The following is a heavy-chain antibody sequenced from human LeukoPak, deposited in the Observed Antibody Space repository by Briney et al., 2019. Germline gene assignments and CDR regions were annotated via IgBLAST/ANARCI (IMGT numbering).Heavy chain of an antibody. CDR3: AKDRGSSWYNPCY. V-gene: IGHV3-30*18. CDR2: ISYDGSNK. J-gene: IGHJ4*02. CDR1: GFTFSSYG. D-gene: IGHD6-13*01. Sequence: GRSLRLSCAASGFTFSSYGMHWVRQAPGKGLEWVAVISYDGSNKYYADSVKGRFTISRDNSKNTLYLQMNSLRAEDTAVYYCAKDRGSSWYNPCYWGQGTLVTVSS.